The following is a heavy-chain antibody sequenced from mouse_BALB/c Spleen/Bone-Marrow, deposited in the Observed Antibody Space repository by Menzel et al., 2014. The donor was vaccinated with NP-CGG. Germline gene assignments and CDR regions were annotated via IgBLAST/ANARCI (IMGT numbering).Heavy chain of an antibody. CDR3: ARNAICLFTY. Sequence: QVQLQQSGAELVRPGTSVKVSCKASGYAFXNYLIEWIKQRPGQGLEWIGVINPGSGGTNYNEKFKGKATLTADKSSSTAYMQLNRITSGDSAVYFCARNAICLFTYWRQGSLVTVSA. CDR1: GYAFXNYL. V-gene: IGHV1-54*01. CDR2: INPGSGGT. J-gene: IGHJ3*01.